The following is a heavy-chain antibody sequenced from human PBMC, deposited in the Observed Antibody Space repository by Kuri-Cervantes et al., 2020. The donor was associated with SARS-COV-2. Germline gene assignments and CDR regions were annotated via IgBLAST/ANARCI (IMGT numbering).Heavy chain of an antibody. J-gene: IGHJ4*02. Sequence: GGSLRLSCAASGFTVSSNYMSWVRQAPGKGLEWVSVIYSGGSTYYADSVKGRFTISRDSSKDTLYLQMNSLRTDDTAFYYCAKDHRYSSSSGVGYFDSWGQGTLVTVSS. CDR2: IYSGGST. D-gene: IGHD6-6*01. CDR1: GFTVSSNY. V-gene: IGHV3-53*05. CDR3: AKDHRYSSSSGVGYFDS.